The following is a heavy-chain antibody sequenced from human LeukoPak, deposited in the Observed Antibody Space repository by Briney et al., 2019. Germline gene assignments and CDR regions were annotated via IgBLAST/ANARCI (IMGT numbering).Heavy chain of an antibody. D-gene: IGHD3-16*02. V-gene: IGHV4-61*02. J-gene: IGHJ4*02. CDR3: ARQGYDYVWGSYRLRPIDY. CDR2: VYTSGST. Sequence: SQTLSLTCTVSGGSISSGNNYWSWIRQPAGKGLEWIGRVYTSGSTNYNPSLKSRVTISIDTSKNQFSLKLSSVTAADTAVYYCARQGYDYVWGSYRLRPIDYWDQGTLVTVSS. CDR1: GGSISSGNNY.